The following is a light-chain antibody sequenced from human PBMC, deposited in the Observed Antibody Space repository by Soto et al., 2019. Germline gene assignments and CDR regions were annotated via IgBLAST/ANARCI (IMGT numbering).Light chain of an antibody. CDR2: AAS. Sequence: AIQMTQSPSSLSASAGDRVTITCRASQGIRNDLGWYQQKPGKAPKLLIYAASSLQSGVPSRFSGSGSGTDFTLTVSSLQPEDFATYFCLQDYNYPLTFGGGTKVDIK. CDR3: LQDYNYPLT. V-gene: IGKV1-6*01. J-gene: IGKJ4*01. CDR1: QGIRND.